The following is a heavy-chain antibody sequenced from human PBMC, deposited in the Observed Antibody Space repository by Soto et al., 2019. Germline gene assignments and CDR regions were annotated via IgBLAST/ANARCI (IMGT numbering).Heavy chain of an antibody. J-gene: IGHJ4*02. V-gene: IGHV4-4*01. D-gene: IGHD6-19*01. CDR1: GVSIGSNYY. Sequence: QVLLQESGPGLVQPSGTLSLSCVVSGVSIGSNYYWGWVRQSPGKGLEWLGDMSHIGSVNYNPSLQSRVTIAMAQSQNQFSLKLNSVTAADTAVYCCARSLGWYAIDYWGQGTLVIVSS. CDR2: MSHIGSV. CDR3: ARSLGWYAIDY.